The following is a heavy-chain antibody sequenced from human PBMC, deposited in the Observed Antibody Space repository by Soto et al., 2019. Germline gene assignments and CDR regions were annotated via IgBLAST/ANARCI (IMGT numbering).Heavy chain of an antibody. J-gene: IGHJ6*02. V-gene: IGHV3-23*04. D-gene: IGHD3-10*01. CDR2: ISASGGST. Sequence: EVQLVESGGGLVQPGGSLRLSCAASGFTFSSYAMSWVRQAPGKGLEWVSTISASGGSTYHADSVKGRFTISRHNSKNTLYLQMNSLRDEDTAAYYCAKDMRGSGSYYIYDMDVWGQGTTVTVS. CDR3: AKDMRGSGSYYIYDMDV. CDR1: GFTFSSYA.